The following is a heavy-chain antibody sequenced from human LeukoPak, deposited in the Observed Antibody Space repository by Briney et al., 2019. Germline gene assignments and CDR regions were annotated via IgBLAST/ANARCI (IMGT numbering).Heavy chain of an antibody. Sequence: GASVKVSCKASGGTFSSYAFSWVRQAPGQGLEWMGGIIPILGIANYAQKFQGRVTITADKSTSTAYMELSSLRSEDTAVYYCARGTTVTHNWFDPWGQGTLVTVSS. CDR1: GGTFSSYA. CDR3: ARGTTVTHNWFDP. V-gene: IGHV1-69*04. D-gene: IGHD4-11*01. CDR2: IIPILGIA. J-gene: IGHJ5*02.